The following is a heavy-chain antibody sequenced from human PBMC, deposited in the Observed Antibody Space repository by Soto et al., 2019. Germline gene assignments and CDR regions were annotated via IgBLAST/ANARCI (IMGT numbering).Heavy chain of an antibody. J-gene: IGHJ4*02. CDR3: ARESKDGYNNGGLDF. D-gene: IGHD4-4*01. Sequence: KPSETLSLTCTVSGGSFINYYWNWIRQPPGKGLEWIGYIFYTGSTSYNPSLKSRVTISVDTSKNLFSLRLSSVTAADAAVYYCARESKDGYNNGGLDFWGRGTLVTVSS. CDR2: IFYTGST. CDR1: GGSFINYY. V-gene: IGHV4-59*01.